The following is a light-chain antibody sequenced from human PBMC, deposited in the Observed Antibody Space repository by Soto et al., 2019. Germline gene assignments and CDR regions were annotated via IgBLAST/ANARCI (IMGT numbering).Light chain of an antibody. Sequence: DIQVTQSPSSLSASVGDRVTITCRASQSINTFLTWYQQRPGKAPNLLIYGASNLQSGVPSRFSGSGSGTDFTLTISSLQPEDVVTYYCQQTYTSRPWTFGRGTKVEIK. CDR3: QQTYTSRPWT. J-gene: IGKJ1*01. CDR1: QSINTF. V-gene: IGKV1-39*01. CDR2: GAS.